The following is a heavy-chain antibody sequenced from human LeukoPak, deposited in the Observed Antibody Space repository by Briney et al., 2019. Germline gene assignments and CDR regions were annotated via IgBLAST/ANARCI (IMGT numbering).Heavy chain of an antibody. D-gene: IGHD7-27*01. CDR2: IYSGGST. CDR1: GSTLSSNS. CDR3: ARARWGSGYYYYYMDV. V-gene: IGHV3-53*01. J-gene: IGHJ6*03. Sequence: GRSLRPSCAASGSTLSSNSMSSVPQTPGKGLEKVLVIYSGGSTYYADSVKGRFTISRDNSKNTLYLQMNSLRADDTAVYYCARARWGSGYYYYYMDVWGKGTLVIVSS.